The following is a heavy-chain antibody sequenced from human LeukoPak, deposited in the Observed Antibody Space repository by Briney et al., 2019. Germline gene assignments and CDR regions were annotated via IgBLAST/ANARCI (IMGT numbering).Heavy chain of an antibody. CDR3: ARDIGVTMIVVSDAFDI. Sequence: GGSLRLSCAASGFTFSSYEMNWVRQAPGKGLEWVSYISSSGSTIYYADSVKGRFTISRDNAKNSLYLQMNSLRAEDTAVYYCARDIGVTMIVVSDAFDIWGQGTMVTVSS. CDR2: ISSSGSTI. J-gene: IGHJ3*02. V-gene: IGHV3-48*03. D-gene: IGHD3-22*01. CDR1: GFTFSSYE.